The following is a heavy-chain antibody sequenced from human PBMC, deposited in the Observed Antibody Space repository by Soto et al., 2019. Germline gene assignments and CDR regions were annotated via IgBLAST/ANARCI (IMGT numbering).Heavy chain of an antibody. Sequence: QLQLQESGPGLVKPSETLSLTCTVSGGSFDITSSYWAWVRQPPGKGLEWIAYISYSGSTYYNPSLKIRITIPLDTSTNQHSLRLSSVTASDTAVYYCATVPIVGTKPYYFDSWGQGTLVTVSS. CDR3: ATVPIVGTKPYYFDS. J-gene: IGHJ4*02. CDR1: GGSFDITSSY. V-gene: IGHV4-39*02. D-gene: IGHD1-1*01. CDR2: ISYSGST.